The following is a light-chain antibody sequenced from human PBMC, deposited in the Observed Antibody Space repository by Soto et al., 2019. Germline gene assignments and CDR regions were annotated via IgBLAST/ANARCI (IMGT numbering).Light chain of an antibody. V-gene: IGKV3-11*01. CDR1: QSVSSY. CDR2: DAS. J-gene: IGKJ5*01. CDR3: QQRSNWQVT. Sequence: IGLTQSPAPLSLSPGERATLSCRASQSVSSYLAWYQQKPGQPPRLLIYDASNRATGIPARFSGSGSGTDFTLTISSLEPEDFAVYYCQQRSNWQVTFGQGTRLEIK.